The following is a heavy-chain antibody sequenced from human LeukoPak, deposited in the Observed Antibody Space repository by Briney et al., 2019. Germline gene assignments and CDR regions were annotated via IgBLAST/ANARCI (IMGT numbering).Heavy chain of an antibody. CDR2: ISSSSSYI. CDR1: GFTFSSYS. D-gene: IGHD3-10*01. Sequence: GRSLRLSCAASGFTFSSYSMNWVRQAPGKGLEWVSSISSSSSYIYYADSVKGRFTISRDNAKNSLYLQMNSLRAEDTAVYYCARAVRGSGSLDAFDIWGQGTMVTVSS. J-gene: IGHJ3*02. CDR3: ARAVRGSGSLDAFDI. V-gene: IGHV3-21*01.